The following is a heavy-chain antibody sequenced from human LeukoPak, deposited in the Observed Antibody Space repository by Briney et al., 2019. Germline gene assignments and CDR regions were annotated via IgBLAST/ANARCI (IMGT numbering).Heavy chain of an antibody. Sequence: PGGSLRLSCAASGFTFSSYAVSWVRQPPGKGLELVSSISISGGSTYSADSVKGRFTISRDNSKNTLYLQMNSLIADDTALYYFAKDRSCTNDICHGDFDYWGQGSLVTVSS. D-gene: IGHD2-8*01. CDR2: ISISGGST. J-gene: IGHJ4*02. CDR1: GFTFSSYA. V-gene: IGHV3-23*01. CDR3: AKDRSCTNDICHGDFDY.